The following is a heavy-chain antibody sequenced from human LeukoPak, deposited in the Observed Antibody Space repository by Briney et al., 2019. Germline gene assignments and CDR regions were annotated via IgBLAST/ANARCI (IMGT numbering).Heavy chain of an antibody. J-gene: IGHJ4*02. Sequence: GGSLRLSCTASGFPFSNYWMHWVRQAPGKGLLWVSRINTDERTTDYADSVKGRFTISRDNARNTLYLQMNSLRAEDTAVYYCAKEGYYGSGSYLDYWGQGTLVTVSS. CDR1: GFPFSNYW. CDR2: INTDERTT. V-gene: IGHV3-74*01. D-gene: IGHD3-10*01. CDR3: AKEGYYGSGSYLDY.